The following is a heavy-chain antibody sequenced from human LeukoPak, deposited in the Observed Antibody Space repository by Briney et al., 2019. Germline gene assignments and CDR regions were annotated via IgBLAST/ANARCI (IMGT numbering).Heavy chain of an antibody. Sequence: GGSLRLSCAASGFTFSSYAMSWVRQAPGKGLEWVSAISGSGGSTYYADSVKGRFTISRDNSKNTLYLQMNSLRAEDTAVYYCAKSLSPVNYYGSGSYVANAFDIWGQGTMVTVSS. V-gene: IGHV3-23*01. CDR2: ISGSGGST. CDR1: GFTFSSYA. J-gene: IGHJ3*02. D-gene: IGHD3-10*01. CDR3: AKSLSPVNYYGSGSYVANAFDI.